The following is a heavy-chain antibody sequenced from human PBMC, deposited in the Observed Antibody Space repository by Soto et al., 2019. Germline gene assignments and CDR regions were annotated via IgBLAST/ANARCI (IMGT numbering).Heavy chain of an antibody. Sequence: GGSLRLSSAASGFTFRSFTMNWVRQAPGKGLEWVSTISSNSAYIYYTDALRGRFTISRDNAENSLHLQMNSLRAEDTAVYYCRRDASGERSARGWFDPWGPGTLVTVSS. J-gene: IGHJ5*02. V-gene: IGHV3-21*01. CDR1: GFTFRSFT. CDR3: RRDASGERSARGWFDP. D-gene: IGHD6-25*01. CDR2: ISSNSAYI.